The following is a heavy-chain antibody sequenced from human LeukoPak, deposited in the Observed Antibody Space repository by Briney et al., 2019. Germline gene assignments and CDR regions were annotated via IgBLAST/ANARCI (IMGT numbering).Heavy chain of an antibody. CDR1: GYTFTSYG. CDR3: AVGYGRRPGDAFDI. V-gene: IGHV1-18*01. J-gene: IGHJ3*02. D-gene: IGHD1-1*01. CDR2: ISAYNGNT. Sequence: ASVKVSCKASGYTFTSYGISWVRQAPGQGLEWMGWISAYNGNTNYAQKFQGRVTMTTDTSTSTAYMELRSLRSDDTAVYYCAVGYGRRPGDAFDIWGQGTMVTVSS.